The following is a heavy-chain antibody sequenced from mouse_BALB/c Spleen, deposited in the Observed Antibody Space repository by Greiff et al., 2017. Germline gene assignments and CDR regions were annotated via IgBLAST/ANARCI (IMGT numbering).Heavy chain of an antibody. CDR3: ARSSRWLPLAY. CDR1: GFTFSSFG. J-gene: IGHJ3*01. D-gene: IGHD2-3*01. Sequence: EVQGVESGGGLVQPGGSRKLSCAASGFTFSSFGMHWVRQAPEKGLEWVAYISSGSSTIYYADTVKGRFTISRDNPKNTLFLQMTSLRSEDTAMYYCARSSRWLPLAYWGQGTLVTVSA. CDR2: ISSGSSTI. V-gene: IGHV5-17*02.